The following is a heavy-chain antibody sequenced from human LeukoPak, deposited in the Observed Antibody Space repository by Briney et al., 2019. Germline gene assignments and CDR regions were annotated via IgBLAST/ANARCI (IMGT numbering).Heavy chain of an antibody. CDR1: GGSISSSSYY. D-gene: IGHD6-13*01. J-gene: IGHJ5*02. Sequence: PETLSLTCTVSGGSISSSSYYWGWIRQPPGKGLEWIGSIYYSGSTYYNPSLKSRVTISVDTSKNQSSLKLSSVTAADTAVYYCARISGYSSTWWFDPWGQGTVVTVTS. CDR2: IYYSGST. CDR3: ARISGYSSTWWFDP. V-gene: IGHV4-39*07.